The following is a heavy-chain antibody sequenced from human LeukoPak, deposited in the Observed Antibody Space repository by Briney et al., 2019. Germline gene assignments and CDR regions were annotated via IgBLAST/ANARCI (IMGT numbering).Heavy chain of an antibody. CDR1: GFTFSTYA. Sequence: GGSLRPSCAASGFTFSTYAMSWVRQAPGTGLEWVSAFGGGGNTYYADSVKGRFTISRDKDNNTKYLQLNSLRAEDTAVYYCARAPSIITTWGQGTLVTVSS. J-gene: IGHJ4*02. CDR3: ARAPSIITT. D-gene: IGHD3-22*01. CDR2: FGGGGNT. V-gene: IGHV3-23*01.